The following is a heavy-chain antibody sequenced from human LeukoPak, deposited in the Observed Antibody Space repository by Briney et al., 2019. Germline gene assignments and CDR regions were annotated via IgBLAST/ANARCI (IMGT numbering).Heavy chain of an antibody. J-gene: IGHJ4*02. Sequence: GGSLRLSCAASGFTFSSYAMHWVRQAPGKGLEWVAVISYDGSNKYYADSVKGRFTISRDNSKNTLYLQMSSLRAEDTAVYYCARDVLGSGSRFDYWGQGTLVTVSS. CDR3: ARDVLGSGSRFDY. CDR1: GFTFSSYA. D-gene: IGHD1-26*01. CDR2: ISYDGSNK. V-gene: IGHV3-30-3*01.